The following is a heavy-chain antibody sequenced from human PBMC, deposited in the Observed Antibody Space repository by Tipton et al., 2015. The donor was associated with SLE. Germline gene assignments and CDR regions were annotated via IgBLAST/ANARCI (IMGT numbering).Heavy chain of an antibody. D-gene: IGHD6-19*01. Sequence: TLSLTCAVYGGSFSGHYWSWIRQAPGMGLEWIGYIYYSGGTNYNPSLKSRVTMSVDTSKNQFSLKLTSLTAADTALYYCARNKAVAGTVIEYWGPGTLVTVSS. CDR2: IYYSGGT. J-gene: IGHJ4*02. CDR3: ARNKAVAGTVIEY. V-gene: IGHV4-59*11. CDR1: GGSFSGHY.